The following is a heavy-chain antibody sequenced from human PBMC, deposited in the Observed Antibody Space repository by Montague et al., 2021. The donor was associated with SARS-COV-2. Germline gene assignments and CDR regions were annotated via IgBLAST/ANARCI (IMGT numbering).Heavy chain of an antibody. CDR1: GYSISDGYY. CDR2: IFQSGTT. V-gene: IGHV4-38-2*02. Sequence: SETLSLTRTVSGYSISDGYYWVWIRQPPGKGLEWIGNIFQSGTTYYNPSLERRSTMSVDTSKNQFSLKLSSVTAADTAVYYCAREHWENYYDFWSGTNLASDYPYYGMDVWGQGTTVTVSS. J-gene: IGHJ6*02. CDR3: AREHWENYYDFWSGTNLASDYPYYGMDV. D-gene: IGHD3-3*01.